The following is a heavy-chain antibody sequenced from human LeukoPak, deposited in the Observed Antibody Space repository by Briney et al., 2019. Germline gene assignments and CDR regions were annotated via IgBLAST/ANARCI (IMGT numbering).Heavy chain of an antibody. CDR3: ARVYYYGSGRSWIDP. J-gene: IGHJ5*02. D-gene: IGHD3-10*01. CDR2: INWNGGST. Sequence: PGGSLRLSCAASGFTFDDYGMSWVRQAPGKGLEWVSGINWNGGSTGYADSVKGRFTISRDNAKNSLYLQMNSLRAEDTALYHCARVYYYGSGRSWIDPWGQGTLVTVSS. V-gene: IGHV3-20*01. CDR1: GFTFDDYG.